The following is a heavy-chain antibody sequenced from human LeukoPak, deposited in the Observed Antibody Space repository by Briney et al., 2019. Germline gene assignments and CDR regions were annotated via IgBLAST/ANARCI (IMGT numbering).Heavy chain of an antibody. J-gene: IGHJ4*02. V-gene: IGHV7-4-1*02. CDR1: GSSFTNYA. CDR2: IHPSTGNP. D-gene: IGHD3-16*02. Sequence: ASVKFSSKASGSSFTNYAMNWVRQAPGQGLEWMGWIHPSTGNPTYAQGFTGRFVFSLDTSVSTTYLQISSLKAEDTAVYFCARAFQSLGGLSLPDYWGQGTLVTVSS. CDR3: ARAFQSLGGLSLPDY.